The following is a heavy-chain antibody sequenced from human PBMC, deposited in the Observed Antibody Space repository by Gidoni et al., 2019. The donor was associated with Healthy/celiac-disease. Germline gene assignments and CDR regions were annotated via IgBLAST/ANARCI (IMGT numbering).Heavy chain of an antibody. CDR2: IIPILGIA. CDR3: ARASNYYGSGSPPLYYYYYYMDV. D-gene: IGHD3-10*01. CDR1: GGTFSSYA. Sequence: QVQLVQSGAEVKKPGSSVKVSCKASGGTFSSYAISWVLQAPGQGLEWMGRIIPILGIANYAQKCQGRVTITADKSTSTAYMELSSLRSEDTAVYYCARASNYYGSGSPPLYYYYYYMDVWGKGTTVTVSS. V-gene: IGHV1-69*04. J-gene: IGHJ6*03.